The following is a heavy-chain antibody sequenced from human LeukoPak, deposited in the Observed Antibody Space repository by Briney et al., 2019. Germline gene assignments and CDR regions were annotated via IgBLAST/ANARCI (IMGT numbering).Heavy chain of an antibody. V-gene: IGHV1-18*01. Sequence: GASVKVSCKASGYTFTSYGISWVRQAPGQGLEWMGWISAYNGNTNYAQKLQGRVTMTTDTSTSTAYMELRSLRSDDTAVYYCARWRSSGWYRAAFDIWGQGTMVTVSS. CDR3: ARWRSSGWYRAAFDI. CDR1: GYTFTSYG. CDR2: ISAYNGNT. D-gene: IGHD6-19*01. J-gene: IGHJ3*02.